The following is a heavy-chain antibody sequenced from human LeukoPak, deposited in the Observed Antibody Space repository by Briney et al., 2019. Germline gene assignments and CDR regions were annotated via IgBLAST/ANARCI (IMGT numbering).Heavy chain of an antibody. J-gene: IGHJ4*02. CDR1: GFTFSSYG. CDR2: IRYGGSNK. Sequence: HPGGSLRLSCAASGFTFSSYGMHWVRQAPGKGLEWVAFIRYGGSNKYYADSVKGRFTISRDNSKNTLYLQMNSLRAEDTAVYYCAKDNGDYYGSGSFDYWGQGTLVTVSS. V-gene: IGHV3-30*02. D-gene: IGHD3-10*01. CDR3: AKDNGDYYGSGSFDY.